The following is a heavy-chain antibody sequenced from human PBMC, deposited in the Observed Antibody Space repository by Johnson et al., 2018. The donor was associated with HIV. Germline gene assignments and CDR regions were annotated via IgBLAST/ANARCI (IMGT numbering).Heavy chain of an antibody. V-gene: IGHV3-33*06. D-gene: IGHD3-22*01. CDR2: IWYDGSNK. CDR1: GFTFSSYG. J-gene: IGHJ3*02. Sequence: VQLVESGGGVVQFGRSLRLSCEASGFTFSSYGMHWVRQAPGNGLEWVAVIWYDGSNKYYADSVKGRFTISRDNSKNTLYLQMNSLRAEDTAVYYCAKDLRQVVVNDVFDIWGQGTVVTVSP. CDR3: AKDLRQVVVNDVFDI.